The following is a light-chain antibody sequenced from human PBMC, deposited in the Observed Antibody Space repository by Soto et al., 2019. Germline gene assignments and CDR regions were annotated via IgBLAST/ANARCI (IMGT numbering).Light chain of an antibody. V-gene: IGKV3-11*01. CDR1: QAVNTR. CDR2: LTS. Sequence: ENVLTPSPATLVLFPNDRDHLSRRASQAVNTRLAWYQHKPGQAPRLLIYLTSNRAAGIPARFSGSGSETDFTLTISDVEPEDFAVYYCHQRQSWPRTFGQGTKVDIK. CDR3: HQRQSWPRT. J-gene: IGKJ1*01.